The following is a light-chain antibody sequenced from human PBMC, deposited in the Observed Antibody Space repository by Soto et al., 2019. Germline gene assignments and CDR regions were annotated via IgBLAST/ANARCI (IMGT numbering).Light chain of an antibody. V-gene: IGLV2-23*01. Sequence: QSALTQPASVSGSPGQSITISCTGTSSDVGSYDLVSWYQQLPGEVPQLIIYEASKRPSGVSNRFSGSKSGNTASLTISGLQPEDEADYYCCSYAGRSSYVFGTGTKLTVL. CDR2: EAS. CDR1: SSDVGSYDL. CDR3: CSYAGRSSYV. J-gene: IGLJ1*01.